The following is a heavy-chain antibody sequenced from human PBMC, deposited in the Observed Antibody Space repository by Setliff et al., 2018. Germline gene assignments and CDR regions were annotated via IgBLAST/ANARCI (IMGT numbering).Heavy chain of an antibody. CDR1: GGSISTSSYY. Sequence: PSETLSLTCTVSGGSISTSSYYWGWIRQPPGKGLEWIGSIYYSGSTYYNPSLKSRVTISVDTFKKQFSLELSSVTAADTAVYYCARTNYYDSSTYFNWFDPWGQGTLVTVSS. CDR3: ARTNYYDSSTYFNWFDP. CDR2: IYYSGST. V-gene: IGHV4-39*07. D-gene: IGHD3-22*01. J-gene: IGHJ5*02.